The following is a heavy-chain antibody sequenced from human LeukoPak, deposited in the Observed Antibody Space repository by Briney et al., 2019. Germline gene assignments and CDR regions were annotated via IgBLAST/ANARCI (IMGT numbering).Heavy chain of an antibody. CDR2: IIPIFGTA. Sequence: SVKVSCKASGGTFSSYAISWVRQAPGQGLEWMGGIIPIFGTANYAQKFQGRVTITADESTSTAYMELSSLRSEDTAVYYCARGPDIVLIESYMDVGGKGTTVTVSS. D-gene: IGHD2-8*01. CDR1: GGTFSSYA. J-gene: IGHJ6*03. V-gene: IGHV1-69*13. CDR3: ARGPDIVLIESYMDV.